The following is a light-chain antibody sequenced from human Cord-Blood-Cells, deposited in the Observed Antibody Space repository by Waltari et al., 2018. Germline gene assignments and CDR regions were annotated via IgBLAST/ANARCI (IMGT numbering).Light chain of an antibody. J-gene: IGLJ2*01. Sequence: QPVLTQPPSASGTPGQRVTLSRSGSSSNIGSNYVYWYQQPPGTPPNLLIYRKNQRPSGVPDRFSGSKSGTSASLAISGLRSEDEADYYCAAWDDSLSGVVFGGGTKLTVL. V-gene: IGLV1-47*01. CDR2: RKN. CDR1: SSNIGSNY. CDR3: AAWDDSLSGVV.